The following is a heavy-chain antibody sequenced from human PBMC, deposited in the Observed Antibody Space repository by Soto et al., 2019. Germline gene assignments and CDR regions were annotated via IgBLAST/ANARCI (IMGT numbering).Heavy chain of an antibody. Sequence: EVRLLESGGGLAQPGGSLRLSCAASGFTFSSSAMNWVRQAPGKGLEWVASIRVGGGDTFYADSVRGRFTVSRDISRNTLYLQMNSLRAEDTDIYYCAKCSVGQVRSSGWCNWFDPWGQGTLVTVSS. J-gene: IGHJ5*02. CDR2: IRVGGGDT. CDR1: GFTFSSSA. CDR3: AKCSVGQVRSSGWCNWFDP. D-gene: IGHD6-19*01. V-gene: IGHV3-23*01.